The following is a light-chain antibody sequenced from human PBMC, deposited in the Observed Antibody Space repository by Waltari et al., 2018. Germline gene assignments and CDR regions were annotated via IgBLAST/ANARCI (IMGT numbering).Light chain of an antibody. CDR1: SSDVGSYNY. CDR3: SSYAGSNNVI. CDR2: EVT. J-gene: IGLJ2*01. V-gene: IGLV2-8*01. Sequence: QSALTQPPSASGSRGQSVTISCTGTSSDVGSYNYVSWYQQHPGKAPKLMIYEVTKRPAGVPDRFSGSKSGNTASLTVSGLQAEDEADYYCSSYAGSNNVIFGGGTRLTVL.